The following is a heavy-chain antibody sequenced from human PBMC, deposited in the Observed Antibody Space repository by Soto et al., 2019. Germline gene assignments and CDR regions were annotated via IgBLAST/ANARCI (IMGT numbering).Heavy chain of an antibody. Sequence: GASVKVSCEASGYTFTSYDINWVRQATGQGLEWMGWMNPNSGNTGYAQKFQGRVTMTRNTSISTAYMELSSLRSEDTAVYYCARGGGAVYCSGGSCYLGGWFDPWGQGTLVTVS. CDR3: ARGGGAVYCSGGSCYLGGWFDP. J-gene: IGHJ5*02. CDR2: MNPNSGNT. D-gene: IGHD2-15*01. CDR1: GYTFTSYD. V-gene: IGHV1-8*01.